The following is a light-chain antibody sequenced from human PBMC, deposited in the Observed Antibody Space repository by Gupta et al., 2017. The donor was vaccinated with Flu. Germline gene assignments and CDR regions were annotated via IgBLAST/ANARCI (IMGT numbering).Light chain of an antibody. V-gene: IGKV2-28*01. J-gene: IGKJ1*01. CDR3: MQALQTPWA. CDR2: LGS. CDR1: QSLLHSNGYNY. Sequence: DVVMTQSPLSLPVTPGEPASISCRSSQSLLHSNGYNYLDWYLQKPGQSPQLLIYLGSYRASGAPDRFSGSGSGTDFTLKISRVEAEDVWVYYCMQALQTPWAFGQGTKVEIK.